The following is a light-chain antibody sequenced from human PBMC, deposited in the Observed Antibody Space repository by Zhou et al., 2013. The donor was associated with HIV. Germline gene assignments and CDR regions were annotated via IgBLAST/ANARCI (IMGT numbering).Light chain of an antibody. CDR2: LGS. CDR3: MQALQTRYT. CDR1: QSLLHSNGYNY. Sequence: FVMTQSPLSLPVTPGEPASISCRSSQSLLHSNGYNYLDWYLQKPGQSPQLLIYLGSNRASGVPDRFSGSGSGTDFTLKISRVEAEDVGVYYCMQALQTRYTFGQGTKLE. J-gene: IGKJ2*01. V-gene: IGKV2-28*01.